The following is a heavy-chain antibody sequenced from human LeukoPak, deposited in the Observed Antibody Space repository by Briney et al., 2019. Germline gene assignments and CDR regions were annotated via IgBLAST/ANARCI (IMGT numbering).Heavy chain of an antibody. V-gene: IGHV4-61*02. D-gene: IGHD6-19*01. CDR3: ARDGGWYGDYFDY. CDR1: GGSISSGSYY. CDR2: IYTSGST. J-gene: IGHJ4*02. Sequence: SQTLSLTCTVSGGSISSGSYYWSWIRQPAVKGLEWIGRIYTSGSTNYNPSLKSRVTISVDTSKNQFSLKLSSVTAADTAVYYCARDGGWYGDYFDYWGQGTLVTVSS.